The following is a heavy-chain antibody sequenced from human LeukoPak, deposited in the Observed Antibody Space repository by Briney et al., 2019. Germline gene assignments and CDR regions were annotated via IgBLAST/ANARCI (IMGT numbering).Heavy chain of an antibody. J-gene: IGHJ2*01. CDR2: ISYDGSNK. V-gene: IGHV3-30*03. CDR1: GFTFNSYG. Sequence: GRSLRLSCVVSGFTFNSYGMHWVRQAPGKGLEWVAVISYDGSNKYYADSVKGRFTISRDNSKNTLYLQMNSLRAEDTAVYYCARDSSSPYWYFNLWGRGTLVTVSS. CDR3: ARDSSSPYWYFNL.